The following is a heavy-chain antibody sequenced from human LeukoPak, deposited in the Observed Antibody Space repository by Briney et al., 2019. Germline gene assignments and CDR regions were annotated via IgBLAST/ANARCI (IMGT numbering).Heavy chain of an antibody. V-gene: IGHV4-59*08. CDR3: ARHEIMVRGVLNWFDP. CDR2: IYYSGST. CDR1: GGSISSYY. Sequence: SETLSLTCTVSGGSISSYYWSWIRQPPGKGLEWIGYIYYSGSTNYNPSLKSRVTISVDTSKNQFSLKLSSVTAADTAVYYCARHEIMVRGVLNWFDPWGQGTLVTVSS. J-gene: IGHJ5*02. D-gene: IGHD3-10*01.